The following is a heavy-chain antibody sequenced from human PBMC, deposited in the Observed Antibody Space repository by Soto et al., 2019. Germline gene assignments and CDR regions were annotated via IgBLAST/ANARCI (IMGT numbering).Heavy chain of an antibody. CDR1: GASISSGDFY. D-gene: IGHD4-4*01. Sequence: QVQLQEAGPGLVKPSQTLSLTCTVSGASISSGDFYWSWIRQPPGKGLEWIGHIYHSGSTYYNASLKSRVNISIDTSKNQFSLRLNSLTAADTAVYYCAAEGGPTVNHEMFKGYRVLDSWGQGILVTVSS. CDR3: AAEGGPTVNHEMFKGYRVLDS. J-gene: IGHJ4*02. V-gene: IGHV4-30-4*01. CDR2: IYHSGST.